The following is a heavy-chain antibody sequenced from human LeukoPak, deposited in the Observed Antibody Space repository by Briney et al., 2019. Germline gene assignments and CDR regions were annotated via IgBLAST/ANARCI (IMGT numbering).Heavy chain of an antibody. CDR1: GFTFSSYG. CDR2: ISYDGSNK. D-gene: IGHD4-23*01. Sequence: QPGGSLRLSCAASGFTFSSYGMHWVRQAPGKGLEWVAVISYDGSNKYYADSVKGRFTISRDNSKNTLYLQMNSLRAEDTAVYYCAKVGSPVVTTAGRDAFDIWGQGTMVTVSS. V-gene: IGHV3-30*18. CDR3: AKVGSPVVTTAGRDAFDI. J-gene: IGHJ3*02.